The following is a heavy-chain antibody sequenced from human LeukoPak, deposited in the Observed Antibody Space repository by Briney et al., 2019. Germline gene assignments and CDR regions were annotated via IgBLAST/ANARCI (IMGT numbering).Heavy chain of an antibody. CDR2: ISNSGSA. CDR1: GCTFASHY. Sequence: SETLSLTCTASGCTFASHYWSWIRQPPGKGLEWIGYISNSGSARNNPSLNSRVTISVDTSKNQFTLELMSVTAADTAVYYCARDGPSDYFDYWGKGTLVTVSS. V-gene: IGHV4-59*11. CDR3: ARDGPSDYFDY. J-gene: IGHJ4*02.